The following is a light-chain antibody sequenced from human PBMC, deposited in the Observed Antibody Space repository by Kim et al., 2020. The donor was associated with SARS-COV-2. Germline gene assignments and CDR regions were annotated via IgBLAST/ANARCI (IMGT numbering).Light chain of an antibody. CDR3: QQYGRSPFT. V-gene: IGKV3-20*01. J-gene: IGKJ3*01. CDR2: GAS. Sequence: EIVLTQSPVTLSLSPGERATLSCRASQSVSSSYLAWYQQKPGQAPRLLIYGASSRATGIPDRFSGSGSETDFTLTISRLEPEDFAVYYCQQYGRSPFTFGPGTKVDIK. CDR1: QSVSSSY.